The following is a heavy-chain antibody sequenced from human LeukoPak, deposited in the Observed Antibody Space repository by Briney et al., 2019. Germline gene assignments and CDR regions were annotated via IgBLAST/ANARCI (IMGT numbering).Heavy chain of an antibody. D-gene: IGHD6-19*01. J-gene: IGHJ4*02. CDR1: GGSISSYY. CDR2: IYTSGST. V-gene: IGHV4-4*09. Sequence: PSETLSLTCTVSGGSISSYYWSWIRQPPGKGLEWIGYIYTSGSTNYNPSLKSRVTISVDTSKNQFSLKLSSVTAAGTAVYYCARHNSGWYGANFWGQGTLVTVSP. CDR3: ARHNSGWYGANF.